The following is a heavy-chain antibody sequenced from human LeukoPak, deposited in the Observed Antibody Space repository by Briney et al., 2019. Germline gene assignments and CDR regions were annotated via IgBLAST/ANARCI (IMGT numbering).Heavy chain of an antibody. CDR2: INHSGTT. V-gene: IGHV4-34*01. D-gene: IGHD3-22*01. Sequence: PSETLSLTCAVYSGSFSGYYWSWIRQPPGKGLEWIGEINHSGTTNYNPSLKSRVTISVDTSKNQFSLKLSSVTAADTAVYYCASSLGDDSSGYYDRAWFDYWGQGTLVTVSS. J-gene: IGHJ4*02. CDR3: ASSLGDDSSGYYDRAWFDY. CDR1: SGSFSGYY.